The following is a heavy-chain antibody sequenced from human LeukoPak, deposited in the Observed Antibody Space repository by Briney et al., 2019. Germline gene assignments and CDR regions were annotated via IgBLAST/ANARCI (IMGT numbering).Heavy chain of an antibody. Sequence: SVNVSCTASGGTFSIYAISWVRQAPGQGLEWMGGIIPIFGTANYAQKFQGRVTITADESTSTAYMELSSLRSEDTAVYYCARDRVPGIVVVPAAPRWFDPWGQGTLVTVSS. V-gene: IGHV1-69*01. CDR2: IIPIFGTA. J-gene: IGHJ5*02. D-gene: IGHD2-2*01. CDR1: GGTFSIYA. CDR3: ARDRVPGIVVVPAAPRWFDP.